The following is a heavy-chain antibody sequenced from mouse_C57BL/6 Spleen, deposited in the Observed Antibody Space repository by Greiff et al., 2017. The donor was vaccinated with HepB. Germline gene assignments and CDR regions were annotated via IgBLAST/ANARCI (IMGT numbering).Heavy chain of an antibody. CDR1: GFTFSDYY. V-gene: IGHV5-16*01. J-gene: IGHJ3*01. CDR2: INYDGSST. Sequence: EVNVVESEGGLVQPGSSMKLSCTASGFTFSDYYMAWVRQVPEKGLEWVANINYDGSSTYYLDSLKSRFIISRDNAKNILYLQMSSLKSEDTATYYCARVGDYAWFAYWGQGTLVTVSA. CDR3: ARVGDYAWFAY. D-gene: IGHD2-4*01.